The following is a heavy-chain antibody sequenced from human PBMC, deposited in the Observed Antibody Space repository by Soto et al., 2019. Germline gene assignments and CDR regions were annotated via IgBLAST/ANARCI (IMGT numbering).Heavy chain of an antibody. CDR1: GGSINSYY. Sequence: SETLSLTCTVSGGSINSYYWSWIRQPPGKGLEWIGYVYYTGSTNYNPSLKSRVTISVDTSKNQFSLRLSSVTAADTAVYYCARYYCTSTTCFYFDCWGQGTLVTVSS. CDR2: VYYTGST. D-gene: IGHD2-2*01. CDR3: ARYYCTSTTCFYFDC. J-gene: IGHJ4*02. V-gene: IGHV4-59*01.